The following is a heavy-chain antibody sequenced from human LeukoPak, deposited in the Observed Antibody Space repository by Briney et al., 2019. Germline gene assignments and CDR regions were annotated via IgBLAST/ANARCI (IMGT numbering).Heavy chain of an antibody. CDR2: IRYDGSNK. Sequence: PGGSLRLSCAASGFTFSSYGMHWVRQAPGKGLEWVAFIRYDGSNKYYADSVKGRFTISRDNSKNTLYLQMNSLRAEDTAVYYCASIVVVVAATNDASDIWGQGTMVTVSS. J-gene: IGHJ3*02. CDR1: GFTFSSYG. D-gene: IGHD2-15*01. CDR3: ASIVVVVAATNDASDI. V-gene: IGHV3-30*02.